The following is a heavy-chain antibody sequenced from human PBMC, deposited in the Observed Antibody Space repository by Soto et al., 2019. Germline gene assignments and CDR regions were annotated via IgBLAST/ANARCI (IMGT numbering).Heavy chain of an antibody. D-gene: IGHD2-15*01. CDR1: GFSLSTSGMC. Sequence: TLSLTCTFSGFSLSTSGMCVSWIRQPPGKALEWLARIDWDDDKYYSTSLKTRLTISKDTSKNQVVLTMTNMDPVDTATYYCARTYSGYDYNNPGYCSGGSCRETFYYYYYMDVWGKGTTVTVSS. CDR3: ARTYSGYDYNNPGYCSGGSCRETFYYYYYMDV. V-gene: IGHV2-70*11. J-gene: IGHJ6*03. CDR2: IDWDDDK.